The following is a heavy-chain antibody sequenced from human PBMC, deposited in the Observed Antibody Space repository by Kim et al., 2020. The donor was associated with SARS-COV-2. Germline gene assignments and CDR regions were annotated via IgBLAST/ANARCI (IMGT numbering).Heavy chain of an antibody. J-gene: IGHJ4*02. CDR2: ISGSGGST. CDR1: GFTFSSYA. D-gene: IGHD5-12*01. Sequence: GGSLRLSCAASGFTFSSYAMSWVRQAPGKGLEWVSAISGSGGSTYYADSVKGRFTISRDNSKNTLYLQMNSLRAEDTAVYYCAKVPKAGIVATTDDYWGQGTLVTVSS. V-gene: IGHV3-23*01. CDR3: AKVPKAGIVATTDDY.